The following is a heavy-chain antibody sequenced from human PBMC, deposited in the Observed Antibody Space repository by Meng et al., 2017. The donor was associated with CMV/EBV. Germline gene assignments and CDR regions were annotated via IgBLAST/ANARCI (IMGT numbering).Heavy chain of an antibody. D-gene: IGHD4-23*01. CDR1: GGSFSGYY. V-gene: IGHV4-34*01. J-gene: IGHJ6*02. CDR2: INHSGST. CDR3: ARALRGYYYYYYGMDV. Sequence: SEPLSLTCAVYGGSFSGYYWSWIRQPPGKGLKWIGEINHSGSTNYNPSLKSRVTISVDTSKNQFSLKLSSVTAADTAVYYCARALRGYYYYYYGMDVWGQGTTVTVSS.